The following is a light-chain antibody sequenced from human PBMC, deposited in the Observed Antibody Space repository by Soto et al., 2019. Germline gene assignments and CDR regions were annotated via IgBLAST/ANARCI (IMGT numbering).Light chain of an antibody. CDR3: QQSYSTVWT. J-gene: IGKJ1*01. V-gene: IGKV1-39*01. CDR1: QSISSY. Sequence: DIQMTQSPYSLSASVGDKVTITCRASQSISSYLNWYQQKPGKAPKLLIYAASSLQSGVPSRFSGSGSGTAFTLTISSLQPEDFATYYCQQSYSTVWTFGQGTKVEIK. CDR2: AAS.